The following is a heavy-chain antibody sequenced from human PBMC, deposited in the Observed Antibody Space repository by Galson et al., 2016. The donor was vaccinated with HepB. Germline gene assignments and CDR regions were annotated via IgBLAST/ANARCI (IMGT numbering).Heavy chain of an antibody. CDR1: GYTFFNYY. CDR2: INPSSGST. J-gene: IGHJ3*02. CDR3: ARDPAQRSCNGANCWGAFDI. V-gene: IGHV1-46*01. D-gene: IGHD2-15*01. Sequence: SVKVSCKASGYTFFNYYIHWVRQAPGQGLEWMAMINPSSGSTIYAREFQGKISVTRDTASVPSDTSTGTVHLFLSSLRAQDTAVYHCARDPAQRSCNGANCWGAFDIWGQGTMVTVSS.